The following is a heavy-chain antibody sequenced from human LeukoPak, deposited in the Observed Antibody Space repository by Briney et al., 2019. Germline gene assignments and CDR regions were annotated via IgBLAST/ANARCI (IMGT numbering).Heavy chain of an antibody. V-gene: IGHV3-20*04. J-gene: IGHJ4*02. CDR1: GFNFVDHG. D-gene: IGHD6-6*01. Sequence: GGSLRLSCTASGFNFVDHGMTWVRQSPGKGLEWVSSINWNAGKTAYADSVKDRFTISRDNAKNSLYLQMNSLRGEDTALYYCARVTYNSEYSSSFYFDYWGQGTLVTVSS. CDR3: ARVTYNSEYSSSFYFDY. CDR2: INWNAGKT.